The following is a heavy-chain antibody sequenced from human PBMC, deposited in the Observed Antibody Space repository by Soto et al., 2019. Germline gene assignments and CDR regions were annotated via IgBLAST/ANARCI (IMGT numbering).Heavy chain of an antibody. Sequence: SETVSLTCTVSGVSISRHCWSWIRQPPGKGLEWIGYIYTSGSTNYNPSLKSRVTISVDTSKNQFSLNLSSVTAADTAVYYCARGSGYDSTGNFDYWGPGTLVTLSS. J-gene: IGHJ4*02. V-gene: IGHV4-59*11. CDR3: ARGSGYDSTGNFDY. CDR2: IYTSGST. D-gene: IGHD3-22*01. CDR1: GVSISRHC.